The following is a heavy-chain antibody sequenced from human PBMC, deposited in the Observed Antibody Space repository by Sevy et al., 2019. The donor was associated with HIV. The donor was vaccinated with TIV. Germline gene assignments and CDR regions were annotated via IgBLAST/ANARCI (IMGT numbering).Heavy chain of an antibody. V-gene: IGHV3-23*01. Sequence: GGSLRLSCAASGFTFSTYAMTWVRQAPGKGLEWVSGVSGSGSITYYAASVQGRFTISRDNSKNMLYLQMNSLRAEDTAVYYCAKARPWYSSGSDYFDYWGQGTLVTVSS. CDR3: AKARPWYSSGSDYFDY. D-gene: IGHD6-19*01. CDR2: VSGSGSIT. CDR1: GFTFSTYA. J-gene: IGHJ4*02.